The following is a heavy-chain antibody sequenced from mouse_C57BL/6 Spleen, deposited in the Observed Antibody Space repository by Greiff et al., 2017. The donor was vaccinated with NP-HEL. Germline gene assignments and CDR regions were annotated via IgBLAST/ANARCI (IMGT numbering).Heavy chain of an antibody. V-gene: IGHV1-78*01. CDR1: GYTFTDHT. CDR3: ARKYDDGFWYFDV. Sequence: VQLQQSDAELVKPGASVKISCKVSGYTFTDHTIHWMKQRPEQGLEWIGYIYPRDGSTKYNEKFKGKATLTADKSSSTAYMQLNSLTSEDSAVYYSARKYDDGFWYFDVWGTGTTVTVSS. D-gene: IGHD2-4*01. CDR2: IYPRDGST. J-gene: IGHJ1*03.